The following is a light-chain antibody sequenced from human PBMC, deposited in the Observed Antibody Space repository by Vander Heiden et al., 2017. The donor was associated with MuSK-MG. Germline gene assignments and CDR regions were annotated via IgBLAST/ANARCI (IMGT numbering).Light chain of an antibody. CDR2: KAP. Sequence: IQMTQSPSTLSASVGDRVTITCRASQSISSWLAWYQQKPGKAPKLLIYKAPSLESGVPSRFSGSGSGTEFTLTISSLQPDDFANYYCQQYNSYYTFGQGTKLEIK. J-gene: IGKJ2*01. V-gene: IGKV1-5*03. CDR1: QSISSW. CDR3: QQYNSYYT.